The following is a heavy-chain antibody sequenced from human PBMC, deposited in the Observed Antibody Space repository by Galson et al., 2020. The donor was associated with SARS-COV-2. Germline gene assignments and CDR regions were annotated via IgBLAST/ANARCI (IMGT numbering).Heavy chain of an antibody. CDR1: GGSISSQY. J-gene: IGHJ6*03. V-gene: IGHV4-59*11. CDR2: IYYSGRT. D-gene: IGHD4-17*01. CDR3: ARADYGDYLYYYYYMDV. Sequence: SENLSLTCTVSGGSISSQYWSWIRKPPGKGLEWIGYIYYSGRTNYNPSLKSRVTISVDTSKNQFSLKLSSVTAADTAVYYCARADYGDYLYYYYYMDVWGKGTTVTVSS.